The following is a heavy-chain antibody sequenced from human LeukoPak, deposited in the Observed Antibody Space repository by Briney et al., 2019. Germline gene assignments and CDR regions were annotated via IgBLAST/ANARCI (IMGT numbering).Heavy chain of an antibody. D-gene: IGHD5-12*01. Sequence: SETLSLTCTVSGGSINSYYWSWIRQPPGKGLEWIGYIYTSGSTNYNPSLQSRVTISVDTSKNQFSLKLSSVTAADTAVYYCARSHLVATPSGWFDPWGQGTLVTVSS. CDR2: IYTSGST. V-gene: IGHV4-4*09. J-gene: IGHJ5*02. CDR1: GGSINSYY. CDR3: ARSHLVATPSGWFDP.